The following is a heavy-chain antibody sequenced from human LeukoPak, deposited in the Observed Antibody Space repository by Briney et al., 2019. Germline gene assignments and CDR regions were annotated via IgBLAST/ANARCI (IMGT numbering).Heavy chain of an antibody. D-gene: IGHD3-10*01. J-gene: IGHJ4*02. CDR1: GFTFSSYA. Sequence: GGSLRLSCAASGFTFSSYAMHWVRQAPGTGLEWVSVIYSGGNTYYADCVKGRFTISRDNSKNTLYLQMNSLRVEETAVYYCAREGSGSYRLLGYWGQGTLVAVSS. V-gene: IGHV3-53*01. CDR2: IYSGGNT. CDR3: AREGSGSYRLLGY.